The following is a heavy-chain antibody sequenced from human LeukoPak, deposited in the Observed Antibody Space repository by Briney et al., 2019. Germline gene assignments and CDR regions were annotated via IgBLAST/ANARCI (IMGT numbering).Heavy chain of an antibody. CDR2: IKQDGSEI. CDR3: ARTGSGWQPGDY. CDR1: GFTFTNFW. D-gene: IGHD6-19*01. Sequence: PGGSLRLSCAASGFTFTNFWMTWVRQVPGKGLEWVATIKQDGSEIYYVDSVKGRFTISRDNAENSLYLQMNTLRAEDTAVYYCARTGSGWQPGDYWGQGTLVTVSS. J-gene: IGHJ4*02. V-gene: IGHV3-7*05.